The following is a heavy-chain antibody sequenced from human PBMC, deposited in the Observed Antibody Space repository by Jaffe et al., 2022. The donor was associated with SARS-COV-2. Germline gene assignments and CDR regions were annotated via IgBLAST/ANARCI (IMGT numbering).Heavy chain of an antibody. D-gene: IGHD6-19*01. J-gene: IGHJ4*02. CDR1: GFTFSSYG. CDR2: IWYDGSNK. Sequence: QVQLVESGGGVVQPGRSLRLSCAASGFTFSSYGMHWVRQAPGKGLEWVAVIWYDGSNKYYADSVKGRFTISRDNSKNTLYLQMNSLRAEDTAVYYCARVSVAGTSDFDYWGQGTLVTVSS. CDR3: ARVSVAGTSDFDY. V-gene: IGHV3-33*01.